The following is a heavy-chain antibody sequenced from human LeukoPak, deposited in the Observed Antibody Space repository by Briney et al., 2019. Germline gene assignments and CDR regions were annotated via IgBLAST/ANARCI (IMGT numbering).Heavy chain of an antibody. CDR1: GDSISGSTYY. V-gene: IGHV4-39*01. CDR2: TYYSVST. Sequence: SETLSLTCTVSGDSISGSTYYWGWIRQPPGKGLEWIGTTYYSVSTYYNPSLKSRITISVDTSKNQFSLKLRSVTAADTAVYYCARHRIIRDIVTGDYFDYWGQGTLVTVSS. CDR3: ARHRIIRDIVTGDYFDY. D-gene: IGHD3-9*01. J-gene: IGHJ4*02.